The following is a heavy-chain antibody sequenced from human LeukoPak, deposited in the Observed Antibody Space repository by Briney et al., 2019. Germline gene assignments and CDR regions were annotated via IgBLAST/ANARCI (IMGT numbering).Heavy chain of an antibody. Sequence: EASVKVSCKASGGTFSSYAISWVRQAPGQGLEWMGGIIPIFGTANYAQKFQGRVTITTDESTSTAYMELSSLRSEDTAVYYCARGRGSGSGSNYFDYWGQGTLVTVSS. J-gene: IGHJ4*02. V-gene: IGHV1-69*05. CDR2: IIPIFGTA. D-gene: IGHD3-10*01. CDR3: ARGRGSGSGSNYFDY. CDR1: GGTFSSYA.